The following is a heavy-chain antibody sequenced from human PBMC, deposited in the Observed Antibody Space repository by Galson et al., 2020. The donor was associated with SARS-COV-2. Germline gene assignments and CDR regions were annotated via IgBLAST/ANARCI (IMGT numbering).Heavy chain of an antibody. D-gene: IGHD2-21*02. CDR3: ARQGVNMIVLVTVPGWFFDL. Sequence: SETLSLTCAVSGYSVSTTNYWGWVRLAPGKGLEWIGSIYPNGRTSYNPSLESRVTISVDTSMTHFSLTLASVTAADTALYYCARQGVNMIVLVTVPGWFFDLWGRGTLVTVSS. CDR2: IYPNGRT. CDR1: GYSVSTTNY. V-gene: IGHV4-38-2*01. J-gene: IGHJ2*01.